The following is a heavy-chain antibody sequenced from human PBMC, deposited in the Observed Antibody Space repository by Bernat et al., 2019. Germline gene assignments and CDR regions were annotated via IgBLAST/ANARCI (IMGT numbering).Heavy chain of an antibody. CDR1: GGSISSYY. V-gene: IGHV4-59*01. J-gene: IGHJ6*03. D-gene: IGHD5/OR15-5a*01. CDR3: AGSSSHLYYYYMDV. CDR2: IYYSGST. Sequence: QVQLQESGPGLVKPSETLSLTCTVSGGSISSYYWSWIRQPPGKGLEWIGYIYYSGSTNYNPSLKSRVTISVDTSKNQFSLKLSSVTAADTAVYYCAGSSSHLYYYYMDVWGKGTTVTVSS.